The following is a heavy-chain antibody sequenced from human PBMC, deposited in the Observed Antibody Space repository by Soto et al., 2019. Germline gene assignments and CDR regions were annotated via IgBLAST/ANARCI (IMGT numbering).Heavy chain of an antibody. J-gene: IGHJ4*02. Sequence: QVQLVQSGAEVKKPGASVKVSCKASGYTFTIYGISWVRQAPGQGLEWMGGISGYNGNTDYAQNLQDRVTLTTDASTSSVYMELRSLRSDDTAVYYCAMVDYYDSSGYYGYWGQGTLITVSS. CDR1: GYTFTIYG. D-gene: IGHD3-22*01. CDR2: ISGYNGNT. CDR3: AMVDYYDSSGYYGY. V-gene: IGHV1-18*04.